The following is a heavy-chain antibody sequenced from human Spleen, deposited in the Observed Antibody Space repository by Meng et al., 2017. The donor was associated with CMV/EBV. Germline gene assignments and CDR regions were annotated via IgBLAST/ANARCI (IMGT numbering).Heavy chain of an antibody. CDR2: IYPGNSDT. CDR3: TRHGGYDSSGLYDY. J-gene: IGHJ4*02. CDR1: GYSFTNYW. V-gene: IGHV5-51*01. D-gene: IGHD3-22*01. Sequence: GGSLRLSCEGSGYSFTNYWIGWVRQMPGNGLEWLGIIYPGNSDTRYSPSFQGQVTISADKSISTAYLQWSSLKASDTAKYYCTRHGGYDSSGLYDYWGQGTLVTVSS.